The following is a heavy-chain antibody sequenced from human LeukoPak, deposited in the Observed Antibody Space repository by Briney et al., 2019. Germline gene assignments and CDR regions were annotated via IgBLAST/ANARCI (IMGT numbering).Heavy chain of an antibody. J-gene: IGHJ4*02. D-gene: IGHD1-26*01. CDR2: INHSGST. CDR3: ARGRGGVGYWY. V-gene: IGHV4-34*01. CDR1: GGSFSGYY. Sequence: NPSETLSLTCAVYGGSFSGYYWSWIRQPPGKGLEWIGEINHSGSTNYNPSLKSRVTISVDTSKNQFSLKLSSVTAADTAVYYCARGRGGVGYWYWGQGTLVTVSS.